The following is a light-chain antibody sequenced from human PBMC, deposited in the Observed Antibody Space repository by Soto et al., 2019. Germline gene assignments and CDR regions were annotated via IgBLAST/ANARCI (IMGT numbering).Light chain of an antibody. CDR3: QQYFTIPFS. J-gene: IGKJ3*01. V-gene: IGKV4-1*01. CDR2: WAS. CDR1: QSVLYSSERQNKNH. Sequence: DIVMTQSPDSLAVSLGERATINCKSSQSVLYSSERQNKNHLVWFQQKPGQPPKLLISWASTRESGVPDRFSGSGSGTDFTLTISSLQAEDVAVYDCQQYFTIPFSFGPGTKVVIK.